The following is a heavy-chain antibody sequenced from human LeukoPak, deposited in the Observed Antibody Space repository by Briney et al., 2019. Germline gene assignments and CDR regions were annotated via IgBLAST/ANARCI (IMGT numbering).Heavy chain of an antibody. J-gene: IGHJ6*02. D-gene: IGHD1-14*01. CDR3: ARDSSFPGAANYYYGMDV. Sequence: KPTETLSLTCTVSGGSISSYYWSWIRQPPGKGLEWIGYIYYSGSTNYNPSLKSRVTISVDTSKNQFSLKLSSVTAADTAVYYCARDSSFPGAANYYYGMDVWGQGTTVTVSS. CDR1: GGSISSYY. CDR2: IYYSGST. V-gene: IGHV4-59*01.